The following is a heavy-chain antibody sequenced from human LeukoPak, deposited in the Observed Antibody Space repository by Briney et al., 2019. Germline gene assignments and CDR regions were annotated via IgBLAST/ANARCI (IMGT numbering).Heavy chain of an antibody. V-gene: IGHV3-7*01. CDR3: ARVVGGKTGSVDY. D-gene: IGHD4-23*01. Sequence: PGGSLRLSCAASGFTFSSYEMNWVRQAPGKGLEWVANIKQDGSEKYYVDSVKGRFTISRDNAKNSLYLQMNSLRAEDTAVYYCARVVGGKTGSVDYWGQGTLVTVSS. CDR2: IKQDGSEK. J-gene: IGHJ4*02. CDR1: GFTFSSYE.